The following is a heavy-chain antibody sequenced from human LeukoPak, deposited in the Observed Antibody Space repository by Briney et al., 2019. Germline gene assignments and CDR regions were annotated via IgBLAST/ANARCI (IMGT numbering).Heavy chain of an antibody. J-gene: IGHJ4*02. CDR2: IYYSGCT. Sequence: SETLSLTCTVSGGSISSYYWSWIRQPPGKGLEWIGYIYYSGCTNYNPSLKSRVTISVDTSKNQFSLKLSYVTAADTAVYFCARESSWGNFDYWGQGTLVTVSS. CDR3: ARESSWGNFDY. D-gene: IGHD7-27*01. V-gene: IGHV4-59*01. CDR1: GGSISSYY.